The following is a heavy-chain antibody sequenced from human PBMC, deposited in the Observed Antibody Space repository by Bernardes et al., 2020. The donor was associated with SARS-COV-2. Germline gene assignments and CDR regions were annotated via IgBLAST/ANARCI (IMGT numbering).Heavy chain of an antibody. CDR3: ARAPLDLPYYYYGMDV. V-gene: IGHV1-24*01. CDR2: FDPEDGET. J-gene: IGHJ6*02. D-gene: IGHD3-9*01. Sequence: ASVKVSCKVSGYTLTELSMHWVRQAPGKGLEWMGGFDPEDGETIYAQKFQGRVTMTEDTSTDTAYMELSSLRSEDTAVYYCARAPLDLPYYYYGMDVWGQGTTVTVSS. CDR1: GYTLTELS.